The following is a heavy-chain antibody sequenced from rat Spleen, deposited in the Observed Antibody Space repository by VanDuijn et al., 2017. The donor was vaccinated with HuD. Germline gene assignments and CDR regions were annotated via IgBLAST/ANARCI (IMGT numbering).Heavy chain of an antibody. Sequence: QVQLKESGPGLVQPSQTLSLTCTVSGFSLTSYNVHWVRQPTGKGLEWMGVIWTGGSTDYNSALKSRLSISRDTSKSQVFLKMNSLQTEDTAIYYCTRGYYYYFDYWGRGVMVTVSS. CDR3: TRGYYYYFDY. D-gene: IGHD1-1*01. V-gene: IGHV2-30*01. CDR1: GFSLTSYN. CDR2: IWTGGST. J-gene: IGHJ2*01.